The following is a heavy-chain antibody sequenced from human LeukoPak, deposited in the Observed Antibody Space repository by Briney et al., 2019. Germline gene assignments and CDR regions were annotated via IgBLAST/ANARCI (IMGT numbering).Heavy chain of an antibody. D-gene: IGHD2-15*01. Sequence: SETLSLTCAVYGGSFSGYYWSWIRQPPGKGLEWIGEINHSGSTNYNPSLKSRVTISVDTYKNQFSLKLSSVTAADTAVYYCARGGRYGRPKNYYYYMDVWGKGTTVTVSS. V-gene: IGHV4-34*01. CDR3: ARGGRYGRPKNYYYYMDV. CDR2: INHSGST. CDR1: GGSFSGYY. J-gene: IGHJ6*03.